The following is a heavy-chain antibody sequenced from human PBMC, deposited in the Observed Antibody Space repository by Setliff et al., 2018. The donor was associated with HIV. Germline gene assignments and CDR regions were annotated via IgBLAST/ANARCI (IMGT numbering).Heavy chain of an antibody. D-gene: IGHD3-22*01. V-gene: IGHV3-23*01. CDR1: GFTFSSYA. CDR3: GKDSSDWSDG. Sequence: GGSLRLSCAASGFTFSSYAMSWVRQAPGKGLEWVSVISGSGGTTYYADSVKGRFTISRDNSKNTLFLQVKSLTAEDTAIYYCGKDSSDWSDGWGQGTLVTVSS. J-gene: IGHJ5*02. CDR2: ISGSGGTT.